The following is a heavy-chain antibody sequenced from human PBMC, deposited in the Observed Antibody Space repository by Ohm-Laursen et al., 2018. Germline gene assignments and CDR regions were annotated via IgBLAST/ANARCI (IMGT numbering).Heavy chain of an antibody. CDR2: IDPYSDDT. CDR3: ATLTARLNYYFDY. CDR1: GYSFSDYH. V-gene: IGHV1-2*05. J-gene: IGHJ4*02. Sequence: ASVKVSCKASGYSFSDYHIHWVRKVPGQGLEWMGRIDPYSDDTKYAQNFQGRVTMTTDTSIGTAYMELSRLTSDDTGVYYCATLTARLNYYFDYWGQGTLVTVSS. D-gene: IGHD6-6*01.